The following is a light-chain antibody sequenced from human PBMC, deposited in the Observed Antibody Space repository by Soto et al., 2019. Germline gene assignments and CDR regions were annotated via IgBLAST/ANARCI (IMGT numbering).Light chain of an antibody. CDR1: QSVSSN. V-gene: IGKV3-15*01. CDR2: GAS. Sequence: MPQSPASLSVSPGGRATLSCRASQSVSSNLAWYQQKPGQPPRLLIYGASTRATDMPARFSGSGSGTEFTLTISRLETEDFAVFYCQQYGTSEIILGQRTRLEI. J-gene: IGKJ5*01. CDR3: QQYGTSEII.